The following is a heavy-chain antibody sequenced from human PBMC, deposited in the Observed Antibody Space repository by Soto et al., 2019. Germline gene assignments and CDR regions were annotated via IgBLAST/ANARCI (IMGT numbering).Heavy chain of an antibody. CDR1: GFSFRSDW. CDR3: SGGVGDAF. CDR2: TNQDGSQK. D-gene: IGHD1-26*01. J-gene: IGHJ4*02. Sequence: GGSLRLSCAVSGFSFRSDWMNWVRQAPGKGLEWVAHTNQDGSQKYYVDSVKGRFTIFRDNDKNSLSLQMNSLRVEDTAVYYCSGGVGDAFWGQGTLVTVSS. V-gene: IGHV3-7*04.